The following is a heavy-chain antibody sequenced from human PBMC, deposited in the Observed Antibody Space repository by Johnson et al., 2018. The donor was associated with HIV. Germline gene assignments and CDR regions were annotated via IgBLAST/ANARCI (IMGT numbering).Heavy chain of an antibody. CDR3: ARDRGGGTEAGAFDI. J-gene: IGHJ3*02. V-gene: IGHV3-15*01. CDR2: LKSKPDGGTP. D-gene: IGHD2-15*01. CDR1: GFTFSNAW. Sequence: VQLVESGGGLVQPGGSLRLSCAASGFTFSNAWMSWVRQAPGKGLAWVARLKSKPDGGTPAYAAPVNGRFPISSDDSKNTLYLKMNSLRAEDTAVDYCARDRGGGTEAGAFDIWGQGTMVTVSS.